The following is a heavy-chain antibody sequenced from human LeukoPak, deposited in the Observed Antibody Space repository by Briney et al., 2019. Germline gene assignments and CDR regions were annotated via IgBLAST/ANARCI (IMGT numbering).Heavy chain of an antibody. CDR2: IYSGGST. Sequence: GGSLRLSCAASAFTVSSNYMSWVRQAPGKGLEWVSVIYSGGSTYYADSVKGRFTISRDNSKYTLYLQMNSLRAEDTAVYYCARNWGSYWYFDLWGRGTLVTVSS. V-gene: IGHV3-66*02. D-gene: IGHD7-27*01. CDR3: ARNWGSYWYFDL. CDR1: AFTVSSNY. J-gene: IGHJ2*01.